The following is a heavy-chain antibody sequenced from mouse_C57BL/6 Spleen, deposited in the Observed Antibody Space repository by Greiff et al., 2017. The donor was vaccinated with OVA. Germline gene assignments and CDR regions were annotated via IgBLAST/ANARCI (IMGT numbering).Heavy chain of an antibody. V-gene: IGHV1-64*01. CDR3: ARANWDEEGFAY. J-gene: IGHJ3*01. CDR1: GYTFTSYW. D-gene: IGHD4-1*01. CDR2: IHPNSGST. Sequence: VQLQQSGAELVKPGASVKLSCKASGYTFTSYWMHWVKQRPGQGLEWIGMIHPNSGSTNYNEKFKSKATLTVDKSSSTAYMQLSSLTSEDSAVYYCARANWDEEGFAYWGQGTLVTVSA.